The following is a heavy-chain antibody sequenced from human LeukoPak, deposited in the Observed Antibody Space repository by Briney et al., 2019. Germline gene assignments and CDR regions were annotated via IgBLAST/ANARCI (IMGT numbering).Heavy chain of an antibody. D-gene: IGHD3-3*01. CDR2: IYHSGST. Sequence: PSQTLSLTCAVSGGSISSGGYSWSWIRQPPGKGLEWIGYIYHSGSTYYNPSVKSRITISVDRSKNQFSLKLSSVTAADTAVYYCARTITIFGGDWFDPWGQGTLVTVSS. J-gene: IGHJ5*02. V-gene: IGHV4-30-2*01. CDR1: GGSISSGGYS. CDR3: ARTITIFGGDWFDP.